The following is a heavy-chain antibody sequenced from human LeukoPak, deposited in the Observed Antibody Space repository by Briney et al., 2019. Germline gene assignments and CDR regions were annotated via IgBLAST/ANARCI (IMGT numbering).Heavy chain of an antibody. V-gene: IGHV4-34*01. CDR2: INHSGST. CDR3: ARGYGSGSYYDGKTYFFDY. Sequence: SETLSLTCAVYGGSFSGYYWSWIRQPPGEGLEWIGEINHSGSTNYNPSLKSRLTMSVDTSENKFSLKLASVTAADTAVYYCARGYGSGSYYDGKTYFFDYWGQGTLVTVSA. J-gene: IGHJ4*02. D-gene: IGHD3-10*01. CDR1: GGSFSGYY.